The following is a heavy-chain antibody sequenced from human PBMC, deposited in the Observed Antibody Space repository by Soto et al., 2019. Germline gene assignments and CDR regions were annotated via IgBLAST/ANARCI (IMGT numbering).Heavy chain of an antibody. Sequence: PSETLSLTCTVSGGSISGFYWTWIRQPAGKGLEWIGYIHTRGNTKYNPSLNSRVTMSVDTSKSQFFLKLNSVTAADTAVYYCARDLSMTYYRGVDVWGQGTTVTVSS. V-gene: IGHV4-4*07. CDR2: IHTRGNT. J-gene: IGHJ6*02. D-gene: IGHD2-21*01. CDR3: ARDLSMTYYRGVDV. CDR1: GGSISGFY.